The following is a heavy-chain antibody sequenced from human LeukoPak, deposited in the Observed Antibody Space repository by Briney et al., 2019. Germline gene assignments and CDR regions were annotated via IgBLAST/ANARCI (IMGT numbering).Heavy chain of an antibody. CDR1: GFTFTNYA. Sequence: GGSLRLSCVASGFTFTNYAMSWVRQAPGKGLEWVSTISDGGGSTYYADSVKGRFTISRDNSNNTLYLQMNSLRAEDTAVYYCARDRADGYNYGDYFDNWGQGTLVTVSS. CDR3: ARDRADGYNYGDYFDN. D-gene: IGHD5-18*01. CDR2: ISDGGGST. V-gene: IGHV3-23*01. J-gene: IGHJ4*02.